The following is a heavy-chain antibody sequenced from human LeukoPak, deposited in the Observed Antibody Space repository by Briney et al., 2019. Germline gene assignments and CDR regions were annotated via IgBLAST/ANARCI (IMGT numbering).Heavy chain of an antibody. CDR2: IIPILGIA. Sequence: SVKVSCKASGYTFTNYGISWVRQAPGQGLEWMGRIIPILGIANYAQKFQGRVTITADKSTSTAYMELSSLRSEDTAVYYCATHDYGDYKGDYWGQGTLVTVSS. CDR1: GYTFTNYG. D-gene: IGHD4-17*01. J-gene: IGHJ4*02. CDR3: ATHDYGDYKGDY. V-gene: IGHV1-69*04.